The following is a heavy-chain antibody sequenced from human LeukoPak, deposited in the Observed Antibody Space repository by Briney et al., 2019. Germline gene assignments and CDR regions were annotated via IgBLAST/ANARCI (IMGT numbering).Heavy chain of an antibody. CDR3: AKEERGYRTRDFDY. CDR2: ISGSGGST. V-gene: IGHV3-23*01. Sequence: PGGSLRLSCAPSGFTFSSYAVSWVRAAPGGGGGWVSAISGSGGSTYYADSVRGRFTISRDNTKNTLYLQMNSLRPEDTAVYECAKEERGYRTRDFDYWGQGTLVTVSS. CDR1: GFTFSSYA. J-gene: IGHJ4*02. D-gene: IGHD5-18*01.